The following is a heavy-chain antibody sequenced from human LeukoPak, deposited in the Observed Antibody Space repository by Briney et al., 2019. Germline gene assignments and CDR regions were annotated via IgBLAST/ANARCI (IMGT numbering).Heavy chain of an antibody. CDR3: TRVGPSLHWNSDY. V-gene: IGHV4-59*01. Sequence: SETLSLTCTVSGGSLSNYYWSWIRQPPGKGLEWIACISYNGKSNHNPSLRSRVTISVDTSKNQFSLKLSSVTAADRAVYYCTRVGPSLHWNSDYWGQGTLVTVSS. D-gene: IGHD1-1*01. CDR2: ISYNGKS. CDR1: GGSLSNYY. J-gene: IGHJ4*02.